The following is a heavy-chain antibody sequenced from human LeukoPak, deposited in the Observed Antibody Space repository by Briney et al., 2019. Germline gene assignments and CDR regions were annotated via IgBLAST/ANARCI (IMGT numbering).Heavy chain of an antibody. V-gene: IGHV3-7*01. Sequence: PGGSLRLSCAASGFTFSSFWMSWVRQAPGKGLEWVANIKQDGSEKYYVDSVKGRFTISRDNAKNSLYLQMNSLRAEDTAVYYCAREEAYYSGWALFDSWGQGTLVTVSS. J-gene: IGHJ4*02. CDR1: GFTFSSFW. CDR2: IKQDGSEK. CDR3: AREEAYYSGWALFDS. D-gene: IGHD6-19*01.